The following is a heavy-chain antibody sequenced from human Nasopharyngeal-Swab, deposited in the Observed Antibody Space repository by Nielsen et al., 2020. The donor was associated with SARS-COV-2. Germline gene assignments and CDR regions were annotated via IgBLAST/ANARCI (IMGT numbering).Heavy chain of an antibody. CDR1: GGSVSSGRYY. D-gene: IGHD2-15*01. Sequence: SETLSLTCTVSGGSVSSGRYYWSWIRQPPGKGLEWIGYIYYSGSTKNNPSLKSRVTISVDTSKNQFSLKLSSVAAADTAVYYCARSYCSGGSCYLINDPNYWYFDLWGRGTLVTVSS. J-gene: IGHJ2*01. V-gene: IGHV4-61*01. CDR2: IYYSGST. CDR3: ARSYCSGGSCYLINDPNYWYFDL.